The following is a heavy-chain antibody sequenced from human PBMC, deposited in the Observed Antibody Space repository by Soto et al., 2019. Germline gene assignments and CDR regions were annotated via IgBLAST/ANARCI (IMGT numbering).Heavy chain of an antibody. J-gene: IGHJ6*03. Sequence: SETLSLTCTVSGGSISSSSYYWGWIRQPPGEGLEWIGSIYYSGSTYYNPSLKSRVTISVDTSKNQFSLKLSSVTAADTAVYYCAINGYCSSTSCYSRDYYYYMDVWGKGPTVTVSS. V-gene: IGHV4-39*01. D-gene: IGHD2-2*03. CDR2: IYYSGST. CDR3: AINGYCSSTSCYSRDYYYYMDV. CDR1: GGSISSSSYY.